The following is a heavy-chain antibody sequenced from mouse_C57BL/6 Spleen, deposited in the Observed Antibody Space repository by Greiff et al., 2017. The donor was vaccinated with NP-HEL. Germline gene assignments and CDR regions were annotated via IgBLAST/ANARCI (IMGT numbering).Heavy chain of an antibody. CDR3: ARGGLNYAMDY. D-gene: IGHD2-4*01. J-gene: IGHJ4*01. Sequence: VQLQQSGPGLVKPSQSLSLTSSVTGYSITSGYYWNWIRQFPGNKLEWMGYISYDGSNNYNPSLKNRISITRDTSKNQFFLKLNSVTTEDTATYYCARGGLNYAMDYWGQGTSVTVSS. CDR2: ISYDGSN. CDR1: GYSITSGYY. V-gene: IGHV3-6*01.